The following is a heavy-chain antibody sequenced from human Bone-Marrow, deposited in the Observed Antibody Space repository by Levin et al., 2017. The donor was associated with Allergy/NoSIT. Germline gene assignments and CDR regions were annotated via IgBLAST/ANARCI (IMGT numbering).Heavy chain of an antibody. CDR1: GFTFRSYW. CDR2: IDLDGSDT. V-gene: IGHV3-74*01. J-gene: IGHJ4*02. Sequence: GGSLRLSCAASGFTFRSYWMHWVRQAPGKGLEWVSRIDLDGSDTTYAGSVRGRFTISRDNAKNTMLLQMNSLRAEDTAVYYCARDQTVAGPSTQDDQWGQGTLVTVSS. D-gene: IGHD6-19*01. CDR3: ARDQTVAGPSTQDDQ.